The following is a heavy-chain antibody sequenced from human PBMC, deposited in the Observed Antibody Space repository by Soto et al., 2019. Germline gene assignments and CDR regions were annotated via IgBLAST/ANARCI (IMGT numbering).Heavy chain of an antibody. Sequence: LSETLSLTCTVSGASISGFYWSWIRQVPEKGLEWIGHIYVTGAVDYNPSLRDRITISQDTSERQFSLNLRLVTAADTAVYYCARLRIATNNYKWFDPWGQGTLVTVSS. J-gene: IGHJ5*02. V-gene: IGHV4-59*06. CDR3: ARLRIATNNYKWFDP. CDR2: IYVTGAV. D-gene: IGHD2-21*01. CDR1: GASISGFY.